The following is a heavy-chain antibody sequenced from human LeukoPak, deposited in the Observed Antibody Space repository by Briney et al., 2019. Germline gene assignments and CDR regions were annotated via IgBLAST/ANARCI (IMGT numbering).Heavy chain of an antibody. Sequence: GESLKISCKGSGYSFTSYWIGWVRQMPGKGLEWMGIIYPGDSDTRYSPSFQGQVTISADKSISTAYLQWGSLKASDTAMYYCARLLRFGEFDFEYWGQGTLVTVSS. J-gene: IGHJ4*02. D-gene: IGHD3-10*01. CDR2: IYPGDSDT. V-gene: IGHV5-51*01. CDR1: GYSFTSYW. CDR3: ARLLRFGEFDFEY.